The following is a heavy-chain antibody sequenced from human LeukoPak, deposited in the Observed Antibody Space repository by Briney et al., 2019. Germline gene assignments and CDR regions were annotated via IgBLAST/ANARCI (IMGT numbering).Heavy chain of an antibody. CDR3: ARRAGGYSHPYDY. CDR1: GFTFSSYS. CDR2: ISTSSSYI. D-gene: IGHD4-23*01. J-gene: IGHJ4*02. Sequence: PGGSLRLSCAASGFTFSSYSMNWIRQAPGKGLEWVSSISTSSSYIYYADSVKGRFTISRDNAKNSLYLQMNSLRVEDTAVYYCARRAGGYSHPYDYWGQGILVTVSS. V-gene: IGHV3-21*04.